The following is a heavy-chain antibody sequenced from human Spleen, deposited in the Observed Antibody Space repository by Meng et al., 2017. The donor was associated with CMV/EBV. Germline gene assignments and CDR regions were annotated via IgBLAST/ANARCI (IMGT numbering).Heavy chain of an antibody. D-gene: IGHD6-13*01. CDR1: GFTVSSNY. CDR2: IYSVGST. CDR3: AKGPYSSSWPFFDY. Sequence: GGSLRLSCAASGFTVSSNYMSWVRQAPGKGLEWVSSIYSVGSTYYADSVKGRFTISRDNSKNTLYLQMNSLRAEDTALYYCAKGPYSSSWPFFDYWGQGALVTVSS. J-gene: IGHJ4*02. V-gene: IGHV3-53*05.